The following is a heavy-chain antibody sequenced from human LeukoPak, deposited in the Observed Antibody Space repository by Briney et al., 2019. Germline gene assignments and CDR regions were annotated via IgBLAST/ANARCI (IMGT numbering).Heavy chain of an antibody. CDR2: INPSDGST. CDR1: GYTFTSYY. CDR3: ARGRAGFSGSWYVY. J-gene: IGHJ4*02. D-gene: IGHD6-13*01. V-gene: IGHV1-46*01. Sequence: ASVKVSCKASGYTFTSYYMHWVRQAPGQGPEWMGGINPSDGSTSYAQTFQGRVAMTRDTSTSTVFMELSSLTSEDAAVYYCARGRAGFSGSWYVYWGQGTLVTVSS.